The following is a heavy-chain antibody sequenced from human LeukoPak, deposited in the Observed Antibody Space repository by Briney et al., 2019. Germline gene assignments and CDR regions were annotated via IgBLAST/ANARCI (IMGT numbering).Heavy chain of an antibody. Sequence: GGSLRLSCGASGFTFSSYSLNWVRQAPGKGLEWVSYISSSSGSIYSADSVKGRFTISRDNAKNSLFLQMNSLRAEDTAVYYCAREGSYGRLDYWGQGTLVTVSS. CDR1: GFTFSSYS. J-gene: IGHJ4*02. D-gene: IGHD5-18*01. V-gene: IGHV3-48*04. CDR3: AREGSYGRLDY. CDR2: ISSSSGSI.